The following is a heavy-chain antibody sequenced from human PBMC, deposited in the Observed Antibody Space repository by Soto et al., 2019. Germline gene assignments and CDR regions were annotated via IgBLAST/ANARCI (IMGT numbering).Heavy chain of an antibody. D-gene: IGHD3-3*01. Sequence: EVQLVETGGGLIQPGGSLRLSCAASGFTVSSNYMSWVRQAPGKGLEWVSVIYSGGSTYYADSVKGRFTISRDNSKNTLYLQMNSLRAEDSAVYYCARGCHDFWTCNYYYYGMGVWGQGTTVTVSS. CDR3: ARGCHDFWTCNYYYYGMGV. V-gene: IGHV3-53*02. J-gene: IGHJ6*02. CDR2: IYSGGST. CDR1: GFTVSSNY.